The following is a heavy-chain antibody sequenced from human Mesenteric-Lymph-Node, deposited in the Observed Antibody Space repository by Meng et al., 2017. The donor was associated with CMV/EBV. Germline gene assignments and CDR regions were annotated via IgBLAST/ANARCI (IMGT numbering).Heavy chain of an antibody. Sequence: CKAPGYTFTNYDVNWVRQATGQGLEWVGWMNPNTGNTGYAQKFQGRVTMTRDTSISTAYMELSSLRSDDTAVYYCARNEALTGRFDEWGQGTLVTVSS. V-gene: IGHV1-8*01. CDR1: GYTFTNYD. CDR2: MNPNTGNT. D-gene: IGHD3-9*01. CDR3: ARNEALTGRFDE. J-gene: IGHJ4*02.